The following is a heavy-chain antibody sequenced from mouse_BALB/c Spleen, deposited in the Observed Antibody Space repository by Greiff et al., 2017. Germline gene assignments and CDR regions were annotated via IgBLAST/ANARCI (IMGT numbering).Heavy chain of an antibody. J-gene: IGHJ3*01. CDR3: AREAITTVVEKFAY. CDR1: GFTFSSYA. V-gene: IGHV5-9-3*01. CDR2: ISSGGSYT. Sequence: EVHLVESGGGLVKPGGSLKLSCAASGFTFSSYAMSWVRQTPEKRLEWVATISSGGSYTYYPDSVKGRFTISRDNAKNTLYLQMSSLRSEDTAMYYCAREAITTVVEKFAYWGQGTLVTVSA. D-gene: IGHD1-1*01.